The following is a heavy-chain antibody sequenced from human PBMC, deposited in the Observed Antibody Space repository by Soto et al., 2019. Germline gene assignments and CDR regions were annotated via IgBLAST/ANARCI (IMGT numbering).Heavy chain of an antibody. CDR1: GGSISSSSYY. V-gene: IGHV4-39*01. J-gene: IGHJ6*02. CDR2: IYYSGST. D-gene: IGHD6-13*01. Sequence: PSETLSLTCAVSGGSISSSSYYWGWIRQPPGKGLEWIGSIYYSGSTYYNPSLKSRVTISVDTSKNQFSLKLSSVTAADTAVYYCASLVGSWYLAYYYYGMDVWGQGTTVT. CDR3: ASLVGSWYLAYYYYGMDV.